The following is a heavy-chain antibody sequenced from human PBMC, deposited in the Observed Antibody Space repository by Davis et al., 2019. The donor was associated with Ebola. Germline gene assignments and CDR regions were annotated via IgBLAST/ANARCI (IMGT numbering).Heavy chain of an antibody. CDR1: GGSISSSSHY. Sequence: SETLSLTCTVSGGSISSSSHYWGWMRQPPGKGLEWIGSSYYSGSTYYNPSLKSRLTISVDTSKNQFSLKLSSLTAADTAVYYCARPGYRNWFDPWGQGTLVTVSS. D-gene: IGHD1-1*01. J-gene: IGHJ5*02. CDR3: ARPGYRNWFDP. V-gene: IGHV4-39*01. CDR2: SYYSGST.